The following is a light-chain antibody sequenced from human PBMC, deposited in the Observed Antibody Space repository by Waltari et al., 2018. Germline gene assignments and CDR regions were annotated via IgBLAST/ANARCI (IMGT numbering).Light chain of an antibody. CDR1: SGSVSATYH. CDR3: LLYLSSGISV. Sequence: QTVVTQEPSFSVSPGGTVTLTCALSSGSVSATYHPSWYQQTPGQAPRTLIYNTNTRSSGVPDRFSGSILGNKAALTITGAQRDDESDYYCLLYLSSGISVFGGGTKLTVL. J-gene: IGLJ3*02. V-gene: IGLV8-61*01. CDR2: NTN.